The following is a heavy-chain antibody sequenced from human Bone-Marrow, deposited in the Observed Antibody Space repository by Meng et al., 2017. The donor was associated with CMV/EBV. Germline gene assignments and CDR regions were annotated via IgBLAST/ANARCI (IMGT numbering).Heavy chain of an antibody. CDR2: IRTYNGNT. V-gene: IGHV1-18*01. D-gene: IGHD3-3*01. Sequence: LTSYGISWVRQAAEQELEWMGWIRTYNGNTNYAQKIQDRVTMTTDTSTSTAYMELRSLRSDDTAVYYCAREYYDFWSGYYNDAILDYWGQGTLVTVSS. CDR3: AREYYDFWSGYYNDAILDY. J-gene: IGHJ4*02. CDR1: LTSYG.